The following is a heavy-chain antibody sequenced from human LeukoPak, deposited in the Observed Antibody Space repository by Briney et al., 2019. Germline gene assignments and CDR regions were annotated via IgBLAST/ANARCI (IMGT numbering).Heavy chain of an antibody. V-gene: IGHV4-4*07. CDR3: ARHYVVVAATPGWFVP. CDR1: GGSISSYY. Sequence: PSETLSLTCTVSGGSISSYYWSWIRQPAGKGLEWIGRIYTSGSTKYNSSLKSRVTMSVDTSKNQFSLKLSSVTAADTAVYYCARHYVVVAATPGWFVPWGQGTLVTVSS. J-gene: IGHJ5*02. CDR2: IYTSGST. D-gene: IGHD2-15*01.